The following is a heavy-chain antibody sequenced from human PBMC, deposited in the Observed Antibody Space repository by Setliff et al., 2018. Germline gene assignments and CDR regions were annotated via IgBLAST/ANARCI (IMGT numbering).Heavy chain of an antibody. D-gene: IGHD3-22*01. CDR3: AKETRITMIVVPHDAFDI. J-gene: IGHJ3*02. CDR2: ISGSGGST. Sequence: PGESLKISCAASGFTFSSYAMSWVRQAPGKGLEWVSAISGSGGSTYYADSVKGRFTISRDNSKNTLYLQMNSLRAEDTAVYYCAKETRITMIVVPHDAFDIWGQGTMVTVSS. CDR1: GFTFSSYA. V-gene: IGHV3-23*01.